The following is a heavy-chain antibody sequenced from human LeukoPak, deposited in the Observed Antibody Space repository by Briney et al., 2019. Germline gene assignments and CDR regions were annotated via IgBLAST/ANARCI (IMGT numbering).Heavy chain of an antibody. J-gene: IGHJ4*02. CDR1: GYTFTGYY. D-gene: IGHD3-10*01. Sequence: ASVKVSCKASGYTFTGYYMHWVRQTPGQGLEWMAWISPNSGGTNYVQKFQGRVTVTRDTSISTDYMEISGLTSDDTALYYCAREPSGSGGYDYWGQGTLVTVSS. CDR3: AREPSGSGGYDY. V-gene: IGHV1-2*02. CDR2: ISPNSGGT.